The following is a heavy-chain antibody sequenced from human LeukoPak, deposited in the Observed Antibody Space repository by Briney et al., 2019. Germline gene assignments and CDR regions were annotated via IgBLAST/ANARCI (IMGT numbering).Heavy chain of an antibody. CDR3: ARVPQWLEYFQH. CDR1: GYTSTSYG. D-gene: IGHD6-19*01. J-gene: IGHJ1*01. V-gene: IGHV1-18*01. CDR2: INTYNGNT. Sequence: ASVKVSCKASGYTSTSYGINWVRQAPGQGLEWMGWINTYNGNTNYTQKFQGRVTMTTDTSTSTAYMELRSLRSDDTAVYYCARVPQWLEYFQHWGQGTLVTLSS.